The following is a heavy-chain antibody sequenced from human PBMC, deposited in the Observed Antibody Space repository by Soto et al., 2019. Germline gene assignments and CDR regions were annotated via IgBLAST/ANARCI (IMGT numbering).Heavy chain of an antibody. V-gene: IGHV4-39*01. CDR2: IYYSGST. J-gene: IGHJ6*02. CDR1: GGSISSSSYY. Sequence: SETLSLTCTVSGGSISSSSYYWGWIRQPPGKGLEWIGSIYYSGSTYYNPSLKSRVTISVDTSKNQFSLKLSSVTAADTAVYYCARHALDSSPGGYYYGMDVWGQGTTVTVSS. CDR3: ARHALDSSPGGYYYGMDV. D-gene: IGHD3-22*01.